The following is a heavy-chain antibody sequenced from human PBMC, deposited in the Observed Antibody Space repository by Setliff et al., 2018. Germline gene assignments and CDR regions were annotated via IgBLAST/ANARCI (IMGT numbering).Heavy chain of an antibody. V-gene: IGHV1-24*01. J-gene: IGHJ4*02. CDR1: GYTLTELS. CDR2: FDPEDGET. CDR3: AKSHSSWPIFIDY. D-gene: IGHD6-13*01. Sequence: ASVKVSCKVSGYTLTELSMHWVRQAPGKGLEWMGGFDPEDGETIYAQKFQGRVTMTEDTSTDTAYKELSSLRAEDTAVYYCAKSHSSWPIFIDYWGQGTLVTVSS.